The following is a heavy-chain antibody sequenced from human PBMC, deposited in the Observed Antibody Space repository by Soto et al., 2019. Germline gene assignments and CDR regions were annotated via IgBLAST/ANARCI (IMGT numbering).Heavy chain of an antibody. CDR2: ISSSSSYI. CDR3: ARDLYSSSARYFDY. J-gene: IGHJ4*02. CDR1: GFTFNSYS. V-gene: IGHV3-21*01. Sequence: GGSLRLSCAASGFTFNSYSMNWVRQAPGKGLEWVSSISSSSSYIYYADSVKGRFTISRDNAKNSLYLQMNSLRAEDTAVYYCARDLYSSSARYFDYWGQGTLVTVSS. D-gene: IGHD6-6*01.